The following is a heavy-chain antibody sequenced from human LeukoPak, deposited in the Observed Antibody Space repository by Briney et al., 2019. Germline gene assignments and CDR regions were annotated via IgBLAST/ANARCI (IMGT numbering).Heavy chain of an antibody. CDR3: ARDAGNSGYGCDL. CDR2: IKQAGSEK. V-gene: IGHV3-7*01. J-gene: IGHJ5*02. CDR1: GFTFSSSW. Sequence: PGGSLRLSCAASGFTFSSSWMNWVRQAPGKGLEWVANIKQAGSEKYYVDSVKGRFTISRDNAKNSLYLQMNSLRAEDTAMYYCARDAGNSGYGCDLWGQGTLVTVSS. D-gene: IGHD5-12*01.